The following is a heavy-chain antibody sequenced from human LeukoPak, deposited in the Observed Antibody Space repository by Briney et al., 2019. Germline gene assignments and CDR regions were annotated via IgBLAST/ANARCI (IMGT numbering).Heavy chain of an antibody. Sequence: GGSLRLSCAAYGFTFSSYSMNWVRQAPGKGLEWVSSISSSSSYIYYADSVKGRFTISRDNAKNSLYLQMNSLRAEDTAVYYCARDVRDIVVVVASPEDYYYGMDVWGKGTTVTVSS. CDR3: ARDVRDIVVVVASPEDYYYGMDV. D-gene: IGHD2-15*01. CDR2: ISSSSSYI. J-gene: IGHJ6*04. V-gene: IGHV3-21*01. CDR1: GFTFSSYS.